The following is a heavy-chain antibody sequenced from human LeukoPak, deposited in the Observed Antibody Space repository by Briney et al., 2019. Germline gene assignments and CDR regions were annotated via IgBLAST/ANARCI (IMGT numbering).Heavy chain of an antibody. J-gene: IGHJ4*02. Sequence: PGGSLRLSCVASGFIFDNYGLSWVRQVPGKGLEWVSCINWNGDSTGYVDSVKGRFNISRDNAKNSLYLQMNSLRAEDTAFYYCAGDGLPYYNFWSGYPYWGQGILVTVSS. V-gene: IGHV3-20*04. CDR2: INWNGDST. CDR1: GFIFDNYG. CDR3: AGDGLPYYNFWSGYPY. D-gene: IGHD3-3*01.